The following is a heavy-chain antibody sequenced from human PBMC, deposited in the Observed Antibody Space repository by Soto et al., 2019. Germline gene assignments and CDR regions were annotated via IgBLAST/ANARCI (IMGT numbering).Heavy chain of an antibody. CDR3: AKDQITMIVVGGMDV. J-gene: IGHJ6*02. Sequence: VGSLRRSCAASGFTFSSYGMHWLRQAPGKGLEWVAVISYDGSNKYYADSVKGRFTISRDNSKNTLYLQMNSLRAEDAAVYYCAKDQITMIVVGGMDVWGQGTTVTVSS. CDR2: ISYDGSNK. V-gene: IGHV3-30*18. CDR1: GFTFSSYG. D-gene: IGHD3-22*01.